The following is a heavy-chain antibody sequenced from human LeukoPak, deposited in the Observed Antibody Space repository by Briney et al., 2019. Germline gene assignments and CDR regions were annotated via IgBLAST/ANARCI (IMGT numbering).Heavy chain of an antibody. D-gene: IGHD6-25*01. CDR1: GFTFSTYA. J-gene: IGHJ1*01. Sequence: PGGSLRLSCAASGFTFSTYAMSWVRQAPGKGLEWVSTISGSGDSTYYADSVKGRFTISRDNSKNTLDLQMSSLRAEDTAVYYCAKEPTSFSSGWYFQHWGQGTLVTVSS. CDR3: AKEPTSFSSGWYFQH. V-gene: IGHV3-23*01. CDR2: ISGSGDST.